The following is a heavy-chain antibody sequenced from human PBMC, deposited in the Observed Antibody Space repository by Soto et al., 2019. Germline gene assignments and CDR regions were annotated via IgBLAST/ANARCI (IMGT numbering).Heavy chain of an antibody. Sequence: QKQLQESGPGLVKPSETLSLTCTFSGDSITSSSYSWGWIRQPPGKGLACLGNIYYDGSTYYNPSLKSRVTISLDTSKNQFSRRLNSVTAADTAVYYCARSTIAPRLFMYPFDSWGQGTLVTVSS. CDR3: ARSTIAPRLFMYPFDS. CDR1: GDSITSSSYS. CDR2: IYYDGST. V-gene: IGHV4-39*01. D-gene: IGHD6-6*01. J-gene: IGHJ4*02.